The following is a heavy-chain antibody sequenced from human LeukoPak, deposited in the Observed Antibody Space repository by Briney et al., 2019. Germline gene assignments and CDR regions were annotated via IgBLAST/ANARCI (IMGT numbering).Heavy chain of an antibody. CDR3: AREQEYYYGSGSSFDY. CDR1: GFTFSSYG. V-gene: IGHV3-30*02. CDR2: IRYDGSNK. D-gene: IGHD3-10*01. Sequence: GGSLRLSCAASGFTFSSYGMHWVRQAPGKGLEWVAFIRYDGSNKYYADSVKGRFTISRDNAKDSLYLQMNSLRAEDTAVYYCAREQEYYYGSGSSFDYWGQGTLVTVSS. J-gene: IGHJ4*02.